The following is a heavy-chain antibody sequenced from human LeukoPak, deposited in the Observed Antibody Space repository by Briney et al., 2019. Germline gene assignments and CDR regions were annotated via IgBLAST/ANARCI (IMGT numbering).Heavy chain of an antibody. CDR2: ISSSSSTR. CDR3: ARDKYYSDSSGYSSFDY. Sequence: GGSLRLSCAASGFTFSSYSMNWVRQAPGKGLDWVSYISSSSSTRYYADSVKGRFTISRDNAKNSLYLQMNSLRADDTAVYYCARDKYYSDSSGYSSFDYWGQGTLVTVSS. D-gene: IGHD3-22*01. J-gene: IGHJ4*02. CDR1: GFTFSSYS. V-gene: IGHV3-48*01.